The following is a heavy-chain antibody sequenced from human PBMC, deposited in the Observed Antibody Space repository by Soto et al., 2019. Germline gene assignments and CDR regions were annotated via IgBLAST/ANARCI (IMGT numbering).Heavy chain of an antibody. J-gene: IGHJ5*02. CDR1: GGSISSSSYY. Sequence: SETLSLTCTVSGGSISSSSYYWGWIRQPPGKGLEWIGSIYYSGSTYYNPSLKSRVTISVDTSKNQFSLKLSSVAAADTAVYYCARTALLGWFGATNWFDPWGQGTLVTVSS. CDR3: ARTALLGWFGATNWFDP. CDR2: IYYSGST. V-gene: IGHV4-39*01. D-gene: IGHD3-10*01.